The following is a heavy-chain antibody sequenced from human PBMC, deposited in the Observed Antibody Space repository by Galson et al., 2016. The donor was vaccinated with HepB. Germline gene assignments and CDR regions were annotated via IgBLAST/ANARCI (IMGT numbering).Heavy chain of an antibody. J-gene: IGHJ4*02. CDR3: AHRRWGAFDY. Sequence: PALVKPTQTLTLTCTFSGLSLSTGGVGVGWIRQPPGEALRWLALIFWDADKRYTPSLKSRLTIAQDTSKNQVVLTTTNMDPVDTATYYCAHRRWGAFDYWGQGTLVTVSS. D-gene: IGHD1-26*01. CDR2: IFWDADK. V-gene: IGHV2-5*02. CDR1: GLSLSTGGVG.